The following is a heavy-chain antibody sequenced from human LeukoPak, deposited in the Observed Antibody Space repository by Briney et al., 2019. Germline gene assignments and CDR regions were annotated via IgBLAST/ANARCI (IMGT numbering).Heavy chain of an antibody. D-gene: IGHD6-13*01. Sequence: SGGSLRLACAASGITFSSYAMTWVRQAPGRGLEWVSAFSATDGSAQYAESVEGRFTISRDNSKNTLFLQMNSLGAEDTAVYYCARAKIAAAGTGAFDVWGQGTLVTVSS. CDR1: GITFSSYA. CDR3: ARAKIAAAGTGAFDV. V-gene: IGHV3-23*01. CDR2: FSATDGSA. J-gene: IGHJ3*01.